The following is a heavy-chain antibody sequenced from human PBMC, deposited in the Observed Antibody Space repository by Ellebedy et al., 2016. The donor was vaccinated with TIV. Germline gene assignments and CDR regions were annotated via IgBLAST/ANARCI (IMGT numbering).Heavy chain of an antibody. CDR2: ISSRNTYI. CDR1: GFTFSGHT. J-gene: IGHJ4*02. V-gene: IGHV3-21*04. Sequence: GGSLRLXXAASGFTFSGHTMAWVRQAPGKGLEWVSSISSRNTYIEYADSVKGRFTISRDNARSSLYLQINDLRAEDTAVYFCARRDERSGVGYYFDYWGQGSLVTVSS. D-gene: IGHD1-26*01. CDR3: ARRDERSGVGYYFDY.